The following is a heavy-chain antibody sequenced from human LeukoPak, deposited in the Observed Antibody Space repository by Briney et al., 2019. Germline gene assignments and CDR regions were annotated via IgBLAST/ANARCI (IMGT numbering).Heavy chain of an antibody. CDR2: IHYSGST. D-gene: IGHD3-10*01. J-gene: IGHJ4*02. CDR1: GGSLSSYY. V-gene: IGHV4-59*01. Sequence: SETLSLTCNVSGGSLSSYYWSWMRQPPGKGLEWIGYIHYSGSTNYSPSLKSRVTISLDTSKNQFSLKVTSVTAADTAVYYRARYGAGRTFDYWGQGTLVTVSS. CDR3: ARYGAGRTFDY.